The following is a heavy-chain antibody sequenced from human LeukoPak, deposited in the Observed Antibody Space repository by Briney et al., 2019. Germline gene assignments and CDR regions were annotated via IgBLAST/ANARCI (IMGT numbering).Heavy chain of an antibody. Sequence: GGSLRLSCAGSGFTVGGYGMHWFRQAPGKGLEWVAVIAYDGSRAFYADSVKGRFTISRDNSKNTMSVQMDDLRAEDTAVYYCTRYNNDHFDYWGQGTLVTVSS. CDR3: TRYNNDHFDY. CDR2: IAYDGSRA. V-gene: IGHV3-33*01. CDR1: GFTVGGYG. D-gene: IGHD1-14*01. J-gene: IGHJ4*02.